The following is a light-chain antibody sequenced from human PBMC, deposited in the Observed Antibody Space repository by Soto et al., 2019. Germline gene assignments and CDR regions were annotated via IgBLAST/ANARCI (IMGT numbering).Light chain of an antibody. CDR3: QQYNTYPRT. V-gene: IGKV1-5*01. CDR1: QSISTW. J-gene: IGKJ1*01. CDR2: DAS. Sequence: DIQMTQSPSTLSASVGDRVTITFRASQSISTWLAWYQQTPGKAPKLLIYDASTLESGVPSRFSGSGSGTEFTLTIIGLQPEDFATFYCQQYNTYPRTFGQGTKVDIK.